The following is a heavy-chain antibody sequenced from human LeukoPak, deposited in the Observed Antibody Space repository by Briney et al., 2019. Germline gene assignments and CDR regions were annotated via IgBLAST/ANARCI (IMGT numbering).Heavy chain of an antibody. J-gene: IGHJ4*02. CDR3: AVLQSRSYYGSGSYYGIDY. CDR1: GGSVSNNNYY. D-gene: IGHD1-26*01. V-gene: IGHV4-39*01. CDR2: IYYSGTT. Sequence: SETLSLTCTVSGGSVSNNNYYWGWIRQPPGKGLEWIGSIYYSGTTYYNPSLKSRLTISVDTSKNQFSLKLSSVTAADTAVYYCAVLQSRSYYGSGSYYGIDYWGQGTLVTVSS.